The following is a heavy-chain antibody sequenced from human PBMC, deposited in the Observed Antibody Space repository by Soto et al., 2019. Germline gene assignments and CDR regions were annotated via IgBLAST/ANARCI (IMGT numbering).Heavy chain of an antibody. Sequence: GGSLRLSCVASGFTFSTYDMTWVRQAPGKGLEWVSTISNSGVSTFSADSVKGRFTISRDNSKNTLYLQMDSLRVEDTAVYYCAKDRYGSGSKHPWYFDYWGQGTLVTVSS. V-gene: IGHV3-23*01. CDR1: GFTFSTYD. CDR2: ISNSGVST. CDR3: AKDRYGSGSKHPWYFDY. J-gene: IGHJ4*02. D-gene: IGHD3-10*01.